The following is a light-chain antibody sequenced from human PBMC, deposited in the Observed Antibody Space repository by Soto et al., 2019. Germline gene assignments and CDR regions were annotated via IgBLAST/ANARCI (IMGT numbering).Light chain of an antibody. V-gene: IGLV1-44*01. Sequence: QSVLTQPPSASGTPGQRVTISCSGSSSNIGSNTVNWYQQLPGTAPKLLIYSNNHRPSGVPYRISGSKSGTSASPAISGLQSEDEADYYCAAWDDSLNGPHVVFGGGTQLTVL. CDR3: AAWDDSLNGPHVV. CDR2: SNN. J-gene: IGLJ2*01. CDR1: SSNIGSNT.